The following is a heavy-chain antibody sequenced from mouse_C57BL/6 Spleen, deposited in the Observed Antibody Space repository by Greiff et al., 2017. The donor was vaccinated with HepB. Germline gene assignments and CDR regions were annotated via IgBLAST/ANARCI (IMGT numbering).Heavy chain of an antibody. Sequence: EVQLMESGGGLVKPGGSLKLSCAASGFTFSDYGMHWVRQAPEKGLEWVAYISSGSSTSYYADTVKGRSTISRDNAKNTLFLQLTSLRSEDQAMYYCASYDGYGAMGYWGQGTSVTVSS. J-gene: IGHJ4*01. V-gene: IGHV5-17*01. D-gene: IGHD2-3*01. CDR3: ASYDGYGAMGY. CDR2: ISSGSSTS. CDR1: GFTFSDYG.